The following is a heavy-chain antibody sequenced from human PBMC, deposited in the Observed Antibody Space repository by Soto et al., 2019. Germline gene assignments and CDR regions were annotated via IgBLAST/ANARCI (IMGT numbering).Heavy chain of an antibody. V-gene: IGHV4-4*07. CDR2: VFSSVSA. D-gene: IGHD2-21*02. CDR3: ARDGMTTGDT. Sequence: QLLLQESGPGQVRPSETLSLTCIVSGVSVRSYTWSWVRQPANKGLEWIGRVFSSVSATYNPSLKSRVSISMDTPENRISLKLDSVTAADAGVYFCARDGMTTGDTWGPGTLVTVSS. J-gene: IGHJ4*02. CDR1: GVSVRSYT.